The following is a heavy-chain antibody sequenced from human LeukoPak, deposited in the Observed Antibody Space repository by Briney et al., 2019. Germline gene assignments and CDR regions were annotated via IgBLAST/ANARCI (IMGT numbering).Heavy chain of an antibody. CDR2: IIPIFGTA. J-gene: IGHJ6*02. V-gene: IGHV1-69*13. Sequence: AASVKVSCKASGGTFSSYAISWVRQAPGQGLEWMGGIIPIFGTANYAQKFQGRVTITADESTSTAYMELSSLRSEDTAVYYCASPGIAAADDPYYYYYGMDVWGQGTTVTVSS. D-gene: IGHD6-13*01. CDR1: GGTFSSYA. CDR3: ASPGIAAADDPYYYYYGMDV.